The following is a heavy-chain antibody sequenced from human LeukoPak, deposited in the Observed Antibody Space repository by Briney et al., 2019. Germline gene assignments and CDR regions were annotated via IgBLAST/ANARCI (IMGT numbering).Heavy chain of an antibody. CDR2: ISADGTDT. D-gene: IGHD2-15*01. V-gene: IGHV3-64D*09. CDR3: VREGSVNTFDI. CDR1: GSTFSRFA. J-gene: IGHJ3*02. Sequence: SGGSLRLSCSASGSTFSRFAMHWVRQAPGKGLKSASAISADGTDTYNADSVKGRFTISRDNSKNSLYLQMSSLRVEDTAVYYCVREGSVNTFDIWGQGTVVTVSS.